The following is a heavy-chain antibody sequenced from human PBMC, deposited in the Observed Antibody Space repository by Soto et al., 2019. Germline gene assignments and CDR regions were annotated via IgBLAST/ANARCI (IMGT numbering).Heavy chain of an antibody. CDR2: INHSGST. D-gene: IGHD1-26*01. CDR3: AREGHVGAPLYHYYGMDV. CDR1: GGSFSGYY. J-gene: IGHJ6*02. V-gene: IGHV4-34*01. Sequence: PSETLSLTCAVYGGSFSGYYWSWIRQPPGKGLEWIGEINHSGSTNYNPSLKSRVTISVDTSKNQFSLKLSSVTAADTAVYYCAREGHVGAPLYHYYGMDVWGQGTTVTVSS.